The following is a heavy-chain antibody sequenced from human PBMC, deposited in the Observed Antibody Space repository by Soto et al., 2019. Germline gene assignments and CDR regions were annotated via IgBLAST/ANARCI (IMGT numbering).Heavy chain of an antibody. D-gene: IGHD3-10*01. J-gene: IGHJ6*02. CDR2: IWYDGSNK. Sequence: PGGSLRLSCAASGFTFSSYGMHWVRQAPGKGLEWVAVIWYDGSNKYYADSVKGRFTISRDNSKNTLYLQMNSLRAEDTVVYYCARVLGSGYYYYGMDVWGQGTTVTVSS. V-gene: IGHV3-33*01. CDR3: ARVLGSGYYYYGMDV. CDR1: GFTFSSYG.